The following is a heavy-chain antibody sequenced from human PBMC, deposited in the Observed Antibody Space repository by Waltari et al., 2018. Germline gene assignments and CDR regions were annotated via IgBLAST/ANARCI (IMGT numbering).Heavy chain of an antibody. CDR3: ARLPTYYSGSGSYYPGYFDY. V-gene: IGHV4-39*01. CDR2: IYYSGST. D-gene: IGHD3-10*01. CDR1: GGSLRSNSYY. J-gene: IGHJ4*02. Sequence: QLQLQESGPGLVKPSETLSLTCPVSGGSLRSNSYYWGWIRQPPGQGLEWIGSIYYSGSTFYNPSLKSRVTISVDMSENQFSLKLSSVTAADTAVYYCARLPTYYSGSGSYYPGYFDYWGQGTLVTVSS.